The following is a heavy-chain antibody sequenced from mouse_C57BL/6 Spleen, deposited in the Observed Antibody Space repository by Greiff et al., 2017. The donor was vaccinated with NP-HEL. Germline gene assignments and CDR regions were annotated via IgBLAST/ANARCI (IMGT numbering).Heavy chain of an antibody. V-gene: IGHV1-80*01. CDR1: GYAFSSYW. Sequence: VQLQQSGAELVKPGASVKISCKASGYAFSSYWMNWVKQRPGKGLEWIGQIYPGDGDTNYNGKFKGKATLTADKSSSTAYMQLSSLTSEDSAVYFCARSGELFGLRFDYWGQGTTLTVSS. CDR3: ARSGELFGLRFDY. J-gene: IGHJ2*01. CDR2: IYPGDGDT. D-gene: IGHD2-4*01.